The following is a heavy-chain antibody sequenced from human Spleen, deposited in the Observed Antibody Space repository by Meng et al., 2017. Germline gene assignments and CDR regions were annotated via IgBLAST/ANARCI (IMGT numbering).Heavy chain of an antibody. D-gene: IGHD5-18*01. Sequence: QLQLQESGSGLVKPSQTLSLTCAVSGGSISSGDASWSWIRQPPGKGLEWIGYIYYRGTTFYNPSLKSRVTISADRSKNQISLKLSSVTAADTAVYYCARETYIHGYGYFDYWGQGTLVTVSS. CDR1: GGSISSGDAS. CDR2: IYYRGTT. J-gene: IGHJ4*02. V-gene: IGHV4-30-2*01. CDR3: ARETYIHGYGYFDY.